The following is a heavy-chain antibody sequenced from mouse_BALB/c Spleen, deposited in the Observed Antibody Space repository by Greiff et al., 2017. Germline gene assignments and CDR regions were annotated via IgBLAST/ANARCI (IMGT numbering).Heavy chain of an antibody. V-gene: IGHV2-6-7*01. Sequence: QVQLKESGPGLVAPSQSLSITCTVSGFSLTGYGVNWVRQPPGKGLEWLGMIWGDGSTDYNSALKSRLSISNDNSKSQVFLKMNSLQTDDTARYYCARDDGDHLYAMDYWGQGTSVTVSS. CDR2: IWGDGST. D-gene: IGHD2-13*01. CDR1: GFSLTGYG. J-gene: IGHJ4*01. CDR3: ARDDGDHLYAMDY.